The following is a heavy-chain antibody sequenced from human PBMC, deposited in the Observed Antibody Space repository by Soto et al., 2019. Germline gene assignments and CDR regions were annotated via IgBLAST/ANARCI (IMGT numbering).Heavy chain of an antibody. CDR3: AKDLLGYCSGGSCYSSMDV. CDR1: GFTFSSYA. V-gene: IGHV3-23*01. Sequence: PGGSLRLSCAASGFTFSSYAMSWVRQAPGKGLEWVSAISGSGGSTYYADSVKGRFTISRDNSKNTLYLQMNSLRAEDTAVYYCAKDLLGYCSGGSCYSSMDVWGQGTTVTVSS. J-gene: IGHJ6*02. D-gene: IGHD2-15*01. CDR2: ISGSGGST.